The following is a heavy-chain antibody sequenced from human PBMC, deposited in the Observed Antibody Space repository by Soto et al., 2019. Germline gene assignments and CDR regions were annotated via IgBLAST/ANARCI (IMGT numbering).Heavy chain of an antibody. CDR3: ARVSWQQLRSGFDY. V-gene: IGHV1-69*06. CDR2: IIPIFGTA. J-gene: IGHJ4*02. Sequence: GXSVKVSCKASVGTFSSYAISWVRQAPGQGLEWMGGIIPIFGTANYAQKFQGRVTITADKSTSTAYMELSSLRSEDTAVYYCARVSWQQLRSGFDYWGQGTLVTVSS. D-gene: IGHD6-13*01. CDR1: VGTFSSYA.